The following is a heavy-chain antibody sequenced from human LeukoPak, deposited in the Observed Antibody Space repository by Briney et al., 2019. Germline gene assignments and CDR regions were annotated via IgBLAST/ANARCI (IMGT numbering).Heavy chain of an antibody. D-gene: IGHD6-19*01. Sequence: GGSLRLSCSASGLTVNSNYMSWVRQAPGKGLEWVSVIYSSGTTYYADSVKGRFTISRDNSKNTLYLQMNALRAEDTAVYYRAGGITVANNWFDPWGQGTLVTVSS. CDR3: AGGITVANNWFDP. J-gene: IGHJ5*02. CDR1: GLTVNSNY. V-gene: IGHV3-66*02. CDR2: IYSSGTT.